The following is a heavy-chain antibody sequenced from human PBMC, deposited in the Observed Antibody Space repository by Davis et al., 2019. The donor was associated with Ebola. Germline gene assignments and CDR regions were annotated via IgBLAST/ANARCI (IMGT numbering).Heavy chain of an antibody. CDR2: IKQDGSEK. Sequence: GESLNTSCAASGFTFSSYWMIWVRQAPGKGLEWVANIKQDGSEKYYVDSVKGRFTISRDNAKNSLYLQMNSLRAEDTAVYYCARGVDRAFDIWGQGTMVTVSS. CDR1: GFTFSSYW. J-gene: IGHJ3*02. CDR3: ARGVDRAFDI. V-gene: IGHV3-7*03.